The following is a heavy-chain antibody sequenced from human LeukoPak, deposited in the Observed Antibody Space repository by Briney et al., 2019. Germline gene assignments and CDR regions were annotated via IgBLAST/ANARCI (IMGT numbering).Heavy chain of an antibody. J-gene: IGHJ1*01. D-gene: IGHD3-22*01. Sequence: ASVKVSCTASGYTFTSYGISWVRQAPGQGLEWMGWISAYNGNTNYAQKLQGRVTMTTDTSTSTAYVELRSLRSDDTAVYYCARDLYYDSSGYYLAEYFQHWGQGTLVTVSS. V-gene: IGHV1-18*01. CDR3: ARDLYYDSSGYYLAEYFQH. CDR2: ISAYNGNT. CDR1: GYTFTSYG.